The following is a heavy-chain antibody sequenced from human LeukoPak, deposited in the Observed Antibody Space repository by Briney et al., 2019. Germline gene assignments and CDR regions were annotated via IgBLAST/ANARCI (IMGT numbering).Heavy chain of an antibody. J-gene: IGHJ6*02. CDR1: GYTFTGYY. Sequence: GASVKVSCKASGYTFTGYYMHWVRQAPGQGLEWMGWINPNSGGTNYAQKFQGRVTMTRDTSISTAYMELSRLRPDDTAVYYCARVRPKVVPAARGGYYYGMDVWGQGTTVTVSS. D-gene: IGHD2-2*01. CDR2: INPNSGGT. V-gene: IGHV1-2*02. CDR3: ARVRPKVVPAARGGYYYGMDV.